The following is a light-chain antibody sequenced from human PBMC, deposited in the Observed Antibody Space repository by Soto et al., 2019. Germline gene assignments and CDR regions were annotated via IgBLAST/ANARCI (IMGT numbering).Light chain of an antibody. Sequence: DIVMTQSALSLPVTPGEPASISCRSSQSLLHRNGYNYLDWYLQKPGQSPQLLIYFGSNRAFGVXDXXSGSGSGTDFTLKISRVEAEDVGVYYCMQALQTPKTFGQGTKVEIK. CDR3: MQALQTPKT. CDR1: QSLLHRNGYNY. J-gene: IGKJ1*01. CDR2: FGS. V-gene: IGKV2-28*01.